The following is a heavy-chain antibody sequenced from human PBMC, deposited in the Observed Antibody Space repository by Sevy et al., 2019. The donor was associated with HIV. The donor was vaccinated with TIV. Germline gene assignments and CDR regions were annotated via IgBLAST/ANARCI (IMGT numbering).Heavy chain of an antibody. Sequence: GGSLRLSCAASGFSLTTSDMHWVRQAPGKGLEWVAYVRNDGSNKYYADSVRDRFTISRDSPKNTLYLQMNSLRDDDTAIYYCARGRKTTEEWLEELDYYYGLDVWGQGTTVTVSS. CDR2: VRNDGSNK. CDR3: ARGRKTTEEWLEELDYYYGLDV. J-gene: IGHJ6*02. CDR1: GFSLTTSD. D-gene: IGHD2-8*01. V-gene: IGHV3-30*02.